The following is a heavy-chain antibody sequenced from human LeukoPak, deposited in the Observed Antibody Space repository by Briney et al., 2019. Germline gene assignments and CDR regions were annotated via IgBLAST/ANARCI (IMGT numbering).Heavy chain of an antibody. Sequence: PGGSLRLSCAASGFTFSDYYMSWIRQAPGKGLEWVSYISSSSSYTNYAESVKGRFTISRDNAKNSLYLQMNSLRAEDTAVYYCARGGAYYDSSGYYLAFDIWGQGTMVTVSS. D-gene: IGHD3-22*01. V-gene: IGHV3-11*06. CDR3: ARGGAYYDSSGYYLAFDI. J-gene: IGHJ3*02. CDR2: ISSSSSYT. CDR1: GFTFSDYY.